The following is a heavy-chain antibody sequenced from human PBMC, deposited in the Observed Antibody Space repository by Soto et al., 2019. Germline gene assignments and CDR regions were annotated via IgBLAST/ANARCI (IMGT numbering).Heavy chain of an antibody. CDR2: VGIGTTTV. CDR3: VRDHLWAFDY. CDR1: GFPFRSYT. J-gene: IGHJ4*02. Sequence: PGGSLRLSCVASGFPFRSYTMNWVRQAPGKGLEWLSFVGIGTTTVDYADSVKGRFTISRDTARDSLSLQMNSLRVEDTAVYFCVRDHLWAFDYWGQGIMVTVSS. D-gene: IGHD1-26*01. V-gene: IGHV3-48*01.